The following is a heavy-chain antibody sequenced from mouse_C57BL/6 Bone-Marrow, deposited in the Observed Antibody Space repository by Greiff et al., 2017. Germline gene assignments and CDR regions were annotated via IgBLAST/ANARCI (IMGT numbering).Heavy chain of an antibody. CDR3: ASFIEIYDCGSRLYDAMDY. CDR2: INPNNGGT. D-gene: IGHD1-1*01. Sequence: EVQLQQSGPELVKPGASVKISCKASGYTFTDYYMNWVKQSHGKSLEWIGDINPNNGGTSYNQKFKGKATLTVDKSSSTAYMELRSLTSEDSAVYYCASFIEIYDCGSRLYDAMDYWGQGTSVTVSA. CDR1: GYTFTDYY. J-gene: IGHJ4*01. V-gene: IGHV1-26*01.